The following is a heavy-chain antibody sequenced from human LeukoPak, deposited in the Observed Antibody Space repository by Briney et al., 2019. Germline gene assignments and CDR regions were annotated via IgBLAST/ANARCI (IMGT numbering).Heavy chain of an antibody. J-gene: IGHJ5*02. Sequence: ASVKVSCKASGGTFSSFAISWVRQAPGQGLEWMGGIIPFFGTTNYAQKFQGRVTMTRDTSTGTVCMELSSLRSEDTAVYYCASGEDSGSWGQGTLVTVSS. V-gene: IGHV1-69*05. CDR3: ASGEDSGS. CDR2: IIPFFGTT. D-gene: IGHD3-10*01. CDR1: GGTFSSFA.